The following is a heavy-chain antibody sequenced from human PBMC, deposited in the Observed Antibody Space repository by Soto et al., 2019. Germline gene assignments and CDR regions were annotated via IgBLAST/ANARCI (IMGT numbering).Heavy chain of an antibody. J-gene: IGHJ4*02. CDR3: AREAARDNDY. CDR1: GFTFSSYA. D-gene: IGHD6-6*01. V-gene: IGHV3-30-3*01. CDR2: ITYDGSNK. Sequence: GGSLRLSCAASGFTFSSYAMSWVRQAPGKGLEWVAVITYDGSNKYYADSVKGRFTISRDNSKNTLYLQMNSLRAEDTAVYYCAREAARDNDYWGQGTLVTVSS.